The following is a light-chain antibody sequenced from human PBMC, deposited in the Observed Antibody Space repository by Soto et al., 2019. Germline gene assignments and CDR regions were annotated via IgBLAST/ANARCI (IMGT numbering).Light chain of an antibody. CDR3: QKYNSHPRT. Sequence: DVQMTQSPSSLSASVGDRVTITCRASQGIAPYFAWFQQKPGKVPKLLIYAASTLQSGVPSRFSGSGSGTDFTLTISSLQPEDVAAYYCQKYNSHPRTFGGGTKVEIK. CDR2: AAS. V-gene: IGKV1-27*01. CDR1: QGIAPY. J-gene: IGKJ4*01.